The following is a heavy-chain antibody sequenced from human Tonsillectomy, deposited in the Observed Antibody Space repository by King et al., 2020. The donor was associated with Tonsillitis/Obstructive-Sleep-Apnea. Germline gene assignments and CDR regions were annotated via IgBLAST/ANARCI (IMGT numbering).Heavy chain of an antibody. D-gene: IGHD2-8*01. CDR1: GGSISSYY. V-gene: IGHV4-59*01. Sequence: QLQESGPGLGKPSETLSLTCTVSGGSISSYYWSWIRQPPGKGLECIGYIYSTGSTNYNPSLKSRVTISVDTSKNQFSLKLRSVTAADTAIYYCAREGAVMNAFDVWGQGTMVTVSS. CDR3: AREGAVMNAFDV. CDR2: IYSTGST. J-gene: IGHJ3*01.